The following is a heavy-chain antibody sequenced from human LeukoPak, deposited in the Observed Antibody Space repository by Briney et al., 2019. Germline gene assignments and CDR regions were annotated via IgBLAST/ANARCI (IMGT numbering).Heavy chain of an antibody. CDR1: GYTFTNYG. V-gene: IGHV1-18*01. Sequence: ASVNVSCKASGYTFTNYGISWVRQAPGQGLEWMGWISTCNGDTNYAQKVQGRATMTTETSTSTVYMELRSLRSDDTAVYYCARVPAAIYYYYYGMDVWGQGTTVTVSS. CDR3: ARVPAAIYYYYYGMDV. J-gene: IGHJ6*02. D-gene: IGHD2-2*01. CDR2: ISTCNGDT.